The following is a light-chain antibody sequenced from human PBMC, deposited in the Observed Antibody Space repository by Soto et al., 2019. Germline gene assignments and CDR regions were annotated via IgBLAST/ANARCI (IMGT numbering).Light chain of an antibody. CDR2: GAS. CDR3: QQYNTLLHT. CDR1: QSIGST. Sequence: EIVMTQSPATLSVSPGERATLSCRASQSIGSTLAWYQQKLGQAPRLLIYGASTRATDIPARFSGSGSGTEFTLTISSLQSEDFAVYYCQQYNTLLHTFGQGTKLEI. J-gene: IGKJ2*01. V-gene: IGKV3-15*01.